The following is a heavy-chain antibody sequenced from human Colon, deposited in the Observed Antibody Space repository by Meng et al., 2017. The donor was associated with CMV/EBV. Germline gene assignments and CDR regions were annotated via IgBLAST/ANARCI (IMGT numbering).Heavy chain of an antibody. D-gene: IGHD4-11*01. CDR2: IRYDGSNK. V-gene: IGHV3-30*02. CDR3: ATAGGYSNSVFGVDP. J-gene: IGHJ5*02. CDR1: GFTFSSYG. Sequence: GGSLRLSCAASGFTFSSYGMHWVRQAPGKGLEWVAFIRYDGSNKYYADSVKGRFTISRDNSKNTLYLQMNSLRVEDTAVYYCATAGGYSNSVFGVDPWGQGTLVTVSS.